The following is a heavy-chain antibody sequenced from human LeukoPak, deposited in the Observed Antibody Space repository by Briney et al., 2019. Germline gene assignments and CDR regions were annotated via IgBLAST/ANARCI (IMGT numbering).Heavy chain of an antibody. CDR1: RFTFSSYA. J-gene: IGHJ4*02. Sequence: PGRSLRLSCAASRFTFSSYAMHWVRQAPGKGLEWVAVISYDGSNKYYADSVKGRFTISRDNSKNTLYLQMNSLRAEDTAVYYCAGDSSSWYYFDYWGQGTLVTVSS. V-gene: IGHV3-30-3*01. D-gene: IGHD6-13*01. CDR3: AGDSSSWYYFDY. CDR2: ISYDGSNK.